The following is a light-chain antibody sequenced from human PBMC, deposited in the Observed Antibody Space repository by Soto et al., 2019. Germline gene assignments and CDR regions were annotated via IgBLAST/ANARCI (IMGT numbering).Light chain of an antibody. CDR3: QQNGPSPMYI. V-gene: IGKV3-20*01. CDR2: GAS. J-gene: IGKJ2*01. CDR1: QSVSSNY. Sequence: EIVLTQSPGTLSLSPGERVTLSCRASQSVSSNYLAWYQQKPGQAPRLLIFGASSRATGIPDRFSGSGSGKDFPLTITNLEPEVFAVYYCQQNGPSPMYIFGRGTRLE.